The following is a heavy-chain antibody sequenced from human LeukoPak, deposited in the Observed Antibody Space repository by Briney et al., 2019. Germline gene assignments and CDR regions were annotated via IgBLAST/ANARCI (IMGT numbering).Heavy chain of an antibody. CDR1: GFTFSSYA. CDR2: ISGSGGST. J-gene: IGHJ6*03. Sequence: PGGSLRLSCAASGFTFSSYAMTWVRQAPGKGLEWVSAISGSGGSTYYADSVKGRFTISRDNSKNTLYLQMNSLRAEDTAVYYCAKCIVATNYYYYYMDVWGKGTTVTASS. V-gene: IGHV3-23*01. CDR3: AKCIVATNYYYYYMDV. D-gene: IGHD5-12*01.